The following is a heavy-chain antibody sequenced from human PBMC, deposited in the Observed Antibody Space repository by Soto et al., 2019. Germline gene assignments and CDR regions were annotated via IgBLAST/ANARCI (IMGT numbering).Heavy chain of an antibody. D-gene: IGHD2-2*02. V-gene: IGHV4-34*01. CDR3: ARVPHCSSTSCYSLRSYYYYYGMDV. CDR1: GGSFSGYY. CDR2: INHSGST. Sequence: SETLSLTCAVYGGSFSGYYWSWIRQPPGKGLEWIGEINHSGSTNYNPSLKSRVTISVDTSKNQFSLKLSSVTAADTAVYYCARVPHCSSTSCYSLRSYYYYYGMDVWGQGTTVTVS. J-gene: IGHJ6*02.